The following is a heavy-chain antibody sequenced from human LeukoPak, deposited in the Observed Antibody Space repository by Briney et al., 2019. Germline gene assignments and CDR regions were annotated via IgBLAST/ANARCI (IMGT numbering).Heavy chain of an antibody. J-gene: IGHJ4*02. Sequence: GGSLRLSCRASGFTFTTYAMSWVRQAPGRGLEWVSSISTSSTYIYYAGSVEGRFTISRDNPKNSLFLQMNSLRAEDTAIYYCVRKMKTGSSSGDYDYWGQGTLVSVSS. CDR2: ISTSSTYI. V-gene: IGHV3-21*06. D-gene: IGHD1-1*01. CDR1: GFTFTTYA. CDR3: VRKMKTGSSSGDYDY.